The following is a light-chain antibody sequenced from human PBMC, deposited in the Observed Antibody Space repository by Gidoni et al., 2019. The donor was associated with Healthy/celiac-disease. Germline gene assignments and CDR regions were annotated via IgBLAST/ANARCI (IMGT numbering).Light chain of an antibody. V-gene: IGKV2-28*01. CDR3: MQALQTPPT. CDR2: LGS. Sequence: DIVMTPSPLSLPVTPGEPASIPCRSSQSLLHSNGYNYLDWYLQKPGQSPQLLIYLGSNRASGVPDRFSGSGSGTDFTLKISRVEAEDVGVYYCMQALQTPPTFGQGTKLEIK. J-gene: IGKJ2*01. CDR1: QSLLHSNGYNY.